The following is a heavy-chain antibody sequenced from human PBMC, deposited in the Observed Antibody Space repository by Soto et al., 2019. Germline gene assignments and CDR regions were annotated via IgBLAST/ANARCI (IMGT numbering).Heavy chain of an antibody. V-gene: IGHV3-30*18. Sequence: VQLVESGGGVVQPGRSLRLSCAASGFTFSDYAMHWVRQAPGKGLEWVAVVSHDGRNTHYADSVKGRFTISRDSSQNTVSLEMTSLSAEDTAVYYCAKGGRQWLVTSDFNYWGQGALVTVSS. J-gene: IGHJ4*02. CDR1: GFTFSDYA. CDR3: AKGGRQWLVTSDFNY. CDR2: VSHDGRNT. D-gene: IGHD6-19*01.